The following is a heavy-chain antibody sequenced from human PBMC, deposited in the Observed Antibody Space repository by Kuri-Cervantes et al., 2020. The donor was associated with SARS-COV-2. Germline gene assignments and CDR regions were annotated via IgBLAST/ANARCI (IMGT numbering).Heavy chain of an antibody. Sequence: GESLKIPCAASGFTFSHYYMSWVRPAPGRGLEWVSYISCSSSDTNYPDSVKGRFTISRDNAKNSLYLQMNSLRAEDTSVYYCARDDLRGGFDSWGQGTLVTVSS. J-gene: IGHJ5*01. CDR1: GFTFSHYY. CDR2: ISCSSSDT. D-gene: IGHD3-10*01. CDR3: ARDDLRGGFDS. V-gene: IGHV3-11*06.